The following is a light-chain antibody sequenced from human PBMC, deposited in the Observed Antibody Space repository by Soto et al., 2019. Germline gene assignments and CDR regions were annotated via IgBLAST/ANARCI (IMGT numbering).Light chain of an antibody. CDR2: GAS. Sequence: EIVLTQSPGTLSLSPGERATLSCRASQSVSSSYLAWYQQKPGQAPRLLIYGASSRATGIPDRFCGSGSGTDFTLTISRLEPEDFAVYYCQQYGSSRGTTFGQGTRLEIK. CDR3: QQYGSSRGTT. J-gene: IGKJ5*01. V-gene: IGKV3-20*01. CDR1: QSVSSSY.